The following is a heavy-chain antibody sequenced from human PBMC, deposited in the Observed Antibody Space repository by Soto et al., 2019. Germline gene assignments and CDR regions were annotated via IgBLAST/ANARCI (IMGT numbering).Heavy chain of an antibody. Sequence: QLQLQESGSGLVKTSETLSLTCTVSGASISYGGFSWSWIRQSPGKGLEWIGYISHLESTYFHPSFKSRFTMSIDRTRNQFYLKLSSVTAADMAVYYCARGGGYDSFDYWGQGVLVTVSS. D-gene: IGHD5-12*01. CDR3: ARGGGYDSFDY. CDR2: ISHLEST. CDR1: GASISYGGFS. V-gene: IGHV4-30-2*06. J-gene: IGHJ4*02.